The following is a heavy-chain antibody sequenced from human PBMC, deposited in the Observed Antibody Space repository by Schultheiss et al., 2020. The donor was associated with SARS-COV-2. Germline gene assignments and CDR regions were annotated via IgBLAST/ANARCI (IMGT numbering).Heavy chain of an antibody. CDR3: ARVPPYCSGGSCYSFRWAFDI. Sequence: SETLSLTCTVSGGSISSYYWSWIRQPAGKGLEWIGRIYTSGSTNYNPSLKSRVTMSVDTSKNQFSLKLSSVTAADTAVYYCARVPPYCSGGSCYSFRWAFDIWGQGTMVTVSS. J-gene: IGHJ3*02. D-gene: IGHD2-15*01. CDR2: IYTSGST. CDR1: GGSISSYY. V-gene: IGHV4-4*07.